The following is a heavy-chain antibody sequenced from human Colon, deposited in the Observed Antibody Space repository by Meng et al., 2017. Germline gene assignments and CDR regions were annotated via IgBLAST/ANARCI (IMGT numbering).Heavy chain of an antibody. D-gene: IGHD3-9*01. CDR3: ARSGLTWASFHY. Sequence: VRLVGSGGGLVQPGGSLRLSCAASGFNINIYAMTWVRQPPGKGLEWVAAISSDGNNKQYADSVKGRFTISRDQSKNTLYLQGSSLRPEDTAVYYCARSGLTWASFHYWGQGTLVTVSS. CDR1: GFNINIYA. CDR2: ISSDGNNK. V-gene: IGHV3-30*15. J-gene: IGHJ4*02.